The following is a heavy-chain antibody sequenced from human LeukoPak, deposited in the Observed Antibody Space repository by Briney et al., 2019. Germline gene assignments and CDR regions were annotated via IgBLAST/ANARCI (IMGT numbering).Heavy chain of an antibody. Sequence: GGSLRLSCAASGFSFSNYGMHWVRQAPGKGLEWVAFIRFDGNNNYYGDSVKGRFTISRDNSKNTLYMQMNSLRAEDTAVYYCAREGPYYLDSWGQGTLVAVSS. CDR3: AREGPYYLDS. J-gene: IGHJ4*02. V-gene: IGHV3-30*02. CDR2: IRFDGNNN. CDR1: GFSFSNYG.